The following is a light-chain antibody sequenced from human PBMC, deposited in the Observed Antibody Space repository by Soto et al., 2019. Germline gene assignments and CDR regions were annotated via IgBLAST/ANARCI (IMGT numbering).Light chain of an antibody. CDR1: QSVFSS. CDR3: QQYNNWRS. J-gene: IGKJ1*01. CDR2: DAS. Sequence: EIVMTQSPATLSVSPGERATLSCRASQSVFSSLAWYQQKPGQAPRLLIYDASNRATGIPARFSGSGSGTEFTLTIRSLQSEDFAVYYCQQYNNWRSFGQGTKVDIK. V-gene: IGKV3D-15*01.